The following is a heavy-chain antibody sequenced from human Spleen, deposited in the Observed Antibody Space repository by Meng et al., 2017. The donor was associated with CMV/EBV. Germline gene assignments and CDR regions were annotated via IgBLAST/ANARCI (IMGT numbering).Heavy chain of an antibody. V-gene: IGHV3-66*02. CDR3: ARDVGALTSCYTCYYYGMDV. CDR2: VTTGAGT. CDR1: GFSVSSNY. D-gene: IGHD2-2*02. J-gene: IGHJ6*02. Sequence: GGSLRLSCAASGFSVSSNYMAWVRQAPGKGLEWVAVVTTGAGTYYADSVKGRFTISRDDSKITLDLHMNSLRPEDTAVYYCARDVGALTSCYTCYYYGMDVWGQGTTVTVSS.